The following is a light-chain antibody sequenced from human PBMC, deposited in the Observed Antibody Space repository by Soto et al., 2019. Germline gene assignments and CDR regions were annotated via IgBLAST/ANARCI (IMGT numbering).Light chain of an antibody. J-gene: IGLJ1*01. V-gene: IGLV3-21*02. CDR3: QVWDSFLSHYV. CDR2: DDG. Sequence: SYELTQPPSVSVAPGQTATITCGGDDIGRKSVHWYQQKPGQAPILVVHDDGDRPSGIPERFSGSNSGNTATLTINRVEPGDEADYYCQVWDSFLSHYVFGIGTKVTV. CDR1: DIGRKS.